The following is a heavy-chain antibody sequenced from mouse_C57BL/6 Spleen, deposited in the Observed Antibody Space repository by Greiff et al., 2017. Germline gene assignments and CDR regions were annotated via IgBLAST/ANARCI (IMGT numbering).Heavy chain of an antibody. CDR1: GYPFTDYY. J-gene: IGHJ3*01. D-gene: IGHD1-1*01. CDR2: INPNNGGN. CDR3: ARDYVSSYVPWFAY. Sequence: EVQLQQSGPELVKPGASVTISCKASGYPFTDYYMNWVKQSHGKSLVWIGDINPNNGGNRYNQKFKGKATLTVDKSSSTDYMELRSLTAEESAVYYCARDYVSSYVPWFAYWGQGTLVTFSA. V-gene: IGHV1-26*01.